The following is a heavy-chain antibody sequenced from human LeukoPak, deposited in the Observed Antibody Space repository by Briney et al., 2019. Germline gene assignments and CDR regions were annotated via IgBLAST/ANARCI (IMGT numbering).Heavy chain of an antibody. J-gene: IGHJ4*02. V-gene: IGHV3-66*01. D-gene: IGHD2-15*01. Sequence: GGSLRLSCAASGFTVRSNYMSWVRQAPGKGLDWVSVIFSGRNTYYADSVKGRFTISTDTSKNTLDLQMNSLRAEDTAVYYCARTVPGYCSGGSCLGYWGQGTLVTVSS. CDR3: ARTVPGYCSGGSCLGY. CDR1: GFTVRSNY. CDR2: IFSGRNT.